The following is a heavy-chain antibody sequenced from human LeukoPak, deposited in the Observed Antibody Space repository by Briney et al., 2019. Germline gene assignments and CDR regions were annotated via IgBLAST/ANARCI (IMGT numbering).Heavy chain of an antibody. D-gene: IGHD3-10*01. Sequence: GRSLRLSCAASGFTFSSYGMHWVRQAPGKGLEWVAVIWHDGSNKYYADSVKGRFTISRDNSKNTLYLQMNSLRAEDTAVYYCAKKSRGYYYMDVWGKGTTVTVSS. CDR2: IWHDGSNK. V-gene: IGHV3-33*06. CDR3: AKKSRGYYYMDV. J-gene: IGHJ6*03. CDR1: GFTFSSYG.